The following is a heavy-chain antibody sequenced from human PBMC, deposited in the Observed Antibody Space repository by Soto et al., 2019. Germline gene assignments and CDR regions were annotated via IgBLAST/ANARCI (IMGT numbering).Heavy chain of an antibody. Sequence: QVQLVQSGAEVKKPGSSVKVSCKTSGGNFKNYAINWVRQAPGQGLEWMGGIIPIFGTENYAQKFQGRVTISADESTSTAYMELNSLRSDDTAVYYCARVEGGCGWFGWLGPWGQGTLVTVSS. CDR3: ARVEGGCGWFGWLGP. J-gene: IGHJ5*02. V-gene: IGHV1-69*01. CDR1: GGNFKNYA. CDR2: IIPIFGTE. D-gene: IGHD3-10*01.